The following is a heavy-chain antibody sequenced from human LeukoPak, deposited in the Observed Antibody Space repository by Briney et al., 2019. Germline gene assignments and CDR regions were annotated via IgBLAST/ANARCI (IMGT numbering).Heavy chain of an antibody. Sequence: PSETLSLTCTVSGGSISSGSYYWSWIRQPAGKGLEWIGRIYTSGSTNYNPSLKSRVTISVNTSKNQFSLKLSSVTAADTAVYYCASIPRGITMVRGVIGKTDDYWGQGTLVTVSS. CDR1: GGSISSGSYY. J-gene: IGHJ4*02. CDR3: ASIPRGITMVRGVIGKTDDY. CDR2: IYTSGST. V-gene: IGHV4-61*02. D-gene: IGHD3-10*01.